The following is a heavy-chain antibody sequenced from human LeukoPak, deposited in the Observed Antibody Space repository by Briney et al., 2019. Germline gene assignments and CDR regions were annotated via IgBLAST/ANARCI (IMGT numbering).Heavy chain of an antibody. D-gene: IGHD3-9*01. J-gene: IGHJ4*02. CDR1: GYTFTGYY. V-gene: IGHV1-2*02. Sequence: ASVKVSCKASGYTFTGYYMHWVRQAPGQGLEWMGWINPNSGGTNYAQKFQGRVTMTRDTSISTAYMELSRLRSDDTAVYYCARVVKDILSGSTPGLPDSWGQGTLVTVSS. CDR2: INPNSGGT. CDR3: ARVVKDILSGSTPGLPDS.